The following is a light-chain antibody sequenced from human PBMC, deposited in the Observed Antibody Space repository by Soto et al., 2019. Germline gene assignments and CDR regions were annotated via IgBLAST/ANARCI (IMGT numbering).Light chain of an antibody. CDR2: GAS. V-gene: IGKV3-20*01. CDR1: QNLTSNY. CDR3: QVHATWSIT. J-gene: IGKJ5*01. Sequence: LTPPPWTLPLTPGASASLSCRASQNLTSNYLAWYQLKPGQAPRLFMYGASSRATGIPDRFSGSGSGTDFTLTISRLEPEDYAVYYCQVHATWSITFGRGTRLEIK.